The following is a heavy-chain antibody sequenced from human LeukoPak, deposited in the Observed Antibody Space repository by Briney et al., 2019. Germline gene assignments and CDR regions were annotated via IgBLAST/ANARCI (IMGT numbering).Heavy chain of an antibody. CDR2: INPNSGGT. V-gene: IGHV1-2*02. D-gene: IGHD3-3*01. Sequence: ASVKVSCKASGYTFTGYYMHWVRQAPGQGLEWMGWINPNSGGTNYTQKFQGRVTMTRDTSISTAYMELSGLRSDDTAVYYCAREQGYYDFWSGYSPNWFDPWGQGTLVTVSS. CDR3: AREQGYYDFWSGYSPNWFDP. CDR1: GYTFTGYY. J-gene: IGHJ5*02.